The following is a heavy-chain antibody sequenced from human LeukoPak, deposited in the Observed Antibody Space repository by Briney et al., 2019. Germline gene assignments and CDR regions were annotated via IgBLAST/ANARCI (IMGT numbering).Heavy chain of an antibody. CDR3: ARDYPFSGSGAFDI. CDR1: GFTFSSYA. J-gene: IGHJ3*02. CDR2: ISYDGSNK. D-gene: IGHD2/OR15-2a*01. Sequence: GRSLRLSCAASGFTFSSYAMHWVRQAPGKGLEWVAVISYDGSNKYYADSVKGRFTISRGNSKNTLYLQMNSLRAEDTAVYYCARDYPFSGSGAFDIWGQGTMVTVSS. V-gene: IGHV3-30-3*01.